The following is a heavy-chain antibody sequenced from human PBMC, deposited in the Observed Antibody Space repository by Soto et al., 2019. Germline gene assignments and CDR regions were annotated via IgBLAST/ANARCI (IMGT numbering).Heavy chain of an antibody. J-gene: IGHJ6*02. CDR3: AGGTGRRAGYYYYGMDV. V-gene: IGHV1-69*02. CDR2: IIPILGIA. Sequence: QVQLVQSGAEVKKPGSSVKVSCKASGGTFSSYTISWVRQAPGQGLEWMGRIIPILGIANYAQKFQGRVTITADKSTSTXYMELSSLRSEDTAVYYCAGGTGRRAGYYYYGMDVWGQGTTVTVSS. CDR1: GGTFSSYT. D-gene: IGHD1-1*01.